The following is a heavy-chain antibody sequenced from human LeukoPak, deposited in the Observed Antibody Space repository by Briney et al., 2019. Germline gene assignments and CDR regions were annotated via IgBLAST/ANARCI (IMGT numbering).Heavy chain of an antibody. CDR1: GFTFSSYA. D-gene: IGHD3-22*01. V-gene: IGHV3-64*04. Sequence: GGSLRLSCSASGFTFSSYAMHWVRQAPGKGLEYVSAISSNGGSTYYADSVKGRFTISRDNSKNTLYLQMNSPRAEDTATYYCALKGGHYYHFDAWGQGTLVTVSS. CDR3: ALKGGHYYHFDA. J-gene: IGHJ4*02. CDR2: ISSNGGST.